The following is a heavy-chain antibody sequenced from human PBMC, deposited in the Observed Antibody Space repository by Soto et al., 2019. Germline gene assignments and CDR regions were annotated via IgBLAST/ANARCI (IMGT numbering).Heavy chain of an antibody. J-gene: IGHJ4*02. CDR2: IIPIFGTA. CDR3: ARALRYSSSWYQYYASSGYFLNPFDY. V-gene: IGHV1-69*13. Sequence: ASVKVSCKASGGTFSSYAISWVRQAPGQGLEWMGGIIPIFGTANYAQKFQGRVTITADESTSTAYMELSRLRSEDTAVYYCARALRYSSSWYQYYASSGYFLNPFDYWGQGTLVTVSS. CDR1: GGTFSSYA. D-gene: IGHD3-22*01.